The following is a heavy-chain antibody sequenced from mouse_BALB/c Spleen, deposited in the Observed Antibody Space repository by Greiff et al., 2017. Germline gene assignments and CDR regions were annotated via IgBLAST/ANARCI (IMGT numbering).Heavy chain of an antibody. D-gene: IGHD2-14*01. Sequence: VQLQQPGAELVKPGASVKLSCKASGYTFTSYWMHWVKQRPGQGLEWIGEINPSNGRTNYNEKFKSKATLTVNKSSSTAYMQLSSLTSEDSAVYYCAKEGRTYDVFMDYWGQGTSVTVSS. CDR1: GYTFTSYW. V-gene: IGHV1S81*02. J-gene: IGHJ4*01. CDR3: AKEGRTYDVFMDY. CDR2: INPSNGRT.